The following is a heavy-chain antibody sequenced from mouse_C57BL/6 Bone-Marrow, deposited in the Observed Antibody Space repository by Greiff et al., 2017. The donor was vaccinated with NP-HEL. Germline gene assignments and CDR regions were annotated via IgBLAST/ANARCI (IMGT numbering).Heavy chain of an antibody. D-gene: IGHD2-4*01. V-gene: IGHV3-6*01. CDR3: AREDYDVWYFDV. CDR2: ISYDGSN. J-gene: IGHJ1*03. Sequence: EVHLVESGPGLVKPSQSLSLTCSVTGYSITSGYYWNWIRQFPGNKLEWMGYISYDGSNNYNPSLKNRISITRDTSKNQFFLKLNSVTTEDTATYYCAREDYDVWYFDVWGTGTTVTVSS. CDR1: GYSITSGYY.